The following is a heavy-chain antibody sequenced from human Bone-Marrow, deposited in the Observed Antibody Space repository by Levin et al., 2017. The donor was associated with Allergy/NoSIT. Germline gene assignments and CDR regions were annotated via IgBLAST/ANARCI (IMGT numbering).Heavy chain of an antibody. CDR1: GFTFSSYA. CDR2: ISGSGGST. Sequence: GGSLRLSCAASGFTFSSYAMSWVRQAPGKGLEWVSAISGSGGSTYYADSVKGRFTISRDNSKNTLYLQMNSLRAEDTAVYYCAKVPYRSSEGYYFDYWGQGTLVTVSS. J-gene: IGHJ4*02. D-gene: IGHD6-6*01. V-gene: IGHV3-23*01. CDR3: AKVPYRSSEGYYFDY.